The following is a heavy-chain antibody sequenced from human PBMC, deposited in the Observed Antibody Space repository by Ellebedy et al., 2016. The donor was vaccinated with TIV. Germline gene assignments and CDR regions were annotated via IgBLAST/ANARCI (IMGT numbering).Heavy chain of an antibody. J-gene: IGHJ4*02. Sequence: SETLSLXXNVSGDSISNADYYWGWIRQPPGKGLEWIGTVFYTGITFYNPSLKSRVTISVETSKIQFSLRLSSVTAADTALYYCARESLGSYDSSADFDCWGQGTLVTVSS. D-gene: IGHD3-22*01. CDR3: ARESLGSYDSSADFDC. CDR1: GDSISNADYY. V-gene: IGHV4-39*07. CDR2: VFYTGIT.